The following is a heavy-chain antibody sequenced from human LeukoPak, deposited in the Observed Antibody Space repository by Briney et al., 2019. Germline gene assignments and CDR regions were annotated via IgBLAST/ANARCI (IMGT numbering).Heavy chain of an antibody. Sequence: ASVKVSSKASGYTFTGYYMHWERQAPGQGLEWMGRINPNSGGTNYAQKFQGRVTMTRDTSISTAYMELSRLRSDDTAVYYCARDKGSSWENWFDPWGQGTLVTVSS. J-gene: IGHJ5*02. V-gene: IGHV1-2*06. D-gene: IGHD6-13*01. CDR1: GYTFTGYY. CDR2: INPNSGGT. CDR3: ARDKGSSWENWFDP.